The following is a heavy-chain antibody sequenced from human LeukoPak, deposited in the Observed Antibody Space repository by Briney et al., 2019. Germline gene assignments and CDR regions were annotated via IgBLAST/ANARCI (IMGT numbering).Heavy chain of an antibody. CDR3: ARGDSGRGKEYYYGADV. CDR1: GFSFSEFF. Sequence: PGGSLRLSCAASGFSFSEFFMDWVRQAPGEGLERLGRVRHKIRSYSTEYAASVKGRFTISRDDSQNSVFLQMSSLRTEDTAVYYCARGDSGRGKEYYYGADVWGQGTTVTVSS. J-gene: IGHJ6*02. CDR2: VRHKIRSYST. V-gene: IGHV3-72*01. D-gene: IGHD2-15*01.